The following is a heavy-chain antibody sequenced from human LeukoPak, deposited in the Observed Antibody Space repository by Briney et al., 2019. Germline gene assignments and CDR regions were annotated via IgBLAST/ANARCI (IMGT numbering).Heavy chain of an antibody. D-gene: IGHD6-19*01. V-gene: IGHV1-8*01. Sequence: ASVKVSCKASGYTFTSYDINWVRQAPGQGLEGMGWMNPNSGNTGYAQKFQGRVTMTRNTSISTAYMELSSLRSEDTAVYYCARSRILSSIAVAGASWFDPWGQGTLVTVSS. J-gene: IGHJ5*02. CDR1: GYTFTSYD. CDR2: MNPNSGNT. CDR3: ARSRILSSIAVAGASWFDP.